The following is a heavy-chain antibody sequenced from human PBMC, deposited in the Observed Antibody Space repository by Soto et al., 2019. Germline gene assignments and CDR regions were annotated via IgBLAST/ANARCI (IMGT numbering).Heavy chain of an antibody. V-gene: IGHV1-2*04. J-gene: IGHJ6*02. CDR2: INPNSGGT. CDR3: ARFTVTRRNYYGMDV. D-gene: IGHD4-17*01. CDR1: GYTFTGYY. Sequence: GASVKVSCKASGYTFTGYYTHWVRQAPGQGLERMGWINPNSGGTNYAQKFQGWVTMTRDTSISTAYMELSRLRSDDTAVYYCARFTVTRRNYYGMDVWGQGTTVTVSS.